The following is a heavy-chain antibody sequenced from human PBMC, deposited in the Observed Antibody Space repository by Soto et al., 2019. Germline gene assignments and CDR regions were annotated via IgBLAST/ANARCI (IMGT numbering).Heavy chain of an antibody. J-gene: IGHJ4*02. CDR3: AKDIQGKRNSAIDY. V-gene: IGHV3-30*18. Sequence: GGSLRLSCAASGFTFSNYGMHWVRQAPGKGLEWVALISSDGSNKYYADSVKGRFTISRDNSKNTLYLQMNSLRAEDTAVYYCAKDIQGKRNSAIDYWGQGTLVTVSS. CDR1: GFTFSNYG. D-gene: IGHD1-7*01. CDR2: ISSDGSNK.